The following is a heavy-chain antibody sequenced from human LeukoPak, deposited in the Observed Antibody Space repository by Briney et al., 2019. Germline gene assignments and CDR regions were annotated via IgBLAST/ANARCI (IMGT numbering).Heavy chain of an antibody. Sequence: PGGSLRLSCAASGFMFEDYGLHWVRQIPGRGLEWVSLITWDGANVYYADSVRGRFTISRDNRKKSLYLDMNTLASEDTALYFCARDRWYSSDDSSIFFYAMDVWGRGTTVTVSS. J-gene: IGHJ6*02. CDR2: ITWDGANV. D-gene: IGHD4-23*01. V-gene: IGHV3-43*01. CDR1: GFMFEDYG. CDR3: ARDRWYSSDDSSIFFYAMDV.